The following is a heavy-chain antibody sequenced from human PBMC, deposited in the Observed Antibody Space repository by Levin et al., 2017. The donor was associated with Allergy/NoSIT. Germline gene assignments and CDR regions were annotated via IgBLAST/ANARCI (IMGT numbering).Heavy chain of an antibody. Sequence: GESLKISCAASGFTFDDYGMSWVRQAPGKGLEWVSGINWNGGSTGYADSVKGRFTISRDNAKNSLYLQMNSLRAEDTALYYCARIGYCSGGSCYKHFDYWGQGTLVTVSS. D-gene: IGHD2-15*01. V-gene: IGHV3-20*04. J-gene: IGHJ4*02. CDR2: INWNGGST. CDR3: ARIGYCSGGSCYKHFDY. CDR1: GFTFDDYG.